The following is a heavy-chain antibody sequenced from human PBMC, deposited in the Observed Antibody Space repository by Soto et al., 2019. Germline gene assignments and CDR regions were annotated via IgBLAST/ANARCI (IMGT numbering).Heavy chain of an antibody. CDR1: GGSISSYY. V-gene: IGHV4-59*12. CDR3: ARGGTPTGEFDY. J-gene: IGHJ4*02. CDR2: IYYSGST. D-gene: IGHD2-15*01. Sequence: SETLSLTCTVSGGSISSYYWSWIRQPPGKGLEWIGYIYYSGSTNYNPSLKSRVTISVDTSKNQFSLKLSSVAAAATAVYYCARGGTPTGEFDYWGQGTLVTVSS.